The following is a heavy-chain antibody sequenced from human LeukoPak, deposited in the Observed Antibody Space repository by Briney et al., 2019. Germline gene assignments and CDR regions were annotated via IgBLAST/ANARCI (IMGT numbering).Heavy chain of an antibody. J-gene: IGHJ4*02. CDR2: INHSGST. D-gene: IGHD1-14*01. CDR3: ARHEPPGARRHLDY. V-gene: IGHV4-34*01. Sequence: PSETLSLTCAVYGGSFSGYYWSWIRQPPGKGLEWIGEINHSGSTNYNPSLKSRVTISVDTSKNQLSLRLSSVTAADTAVYYCARHEPPGARRHLDYWGQGTLVTVSS. CDR1: GGSFSGYY.